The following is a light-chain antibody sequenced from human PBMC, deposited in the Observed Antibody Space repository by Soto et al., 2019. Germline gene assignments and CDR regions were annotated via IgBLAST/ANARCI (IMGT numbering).Light chain of an antibody. V-gene: IGKV1-39*01. J-gene: IGKJ5*01. Sequence: IRITHSPSSLASSVGDMFTITSLASQSISSYLNWYQQKPGKAPKLLIYAASSLQSGVPSRFSGSGSGTDFTLTISSLQPEDFATYYCQQSYSTPITFGQGTRLEI. CDR1: QSISSY. CDR3: QQSYSTPIT. CDR2: AAS.